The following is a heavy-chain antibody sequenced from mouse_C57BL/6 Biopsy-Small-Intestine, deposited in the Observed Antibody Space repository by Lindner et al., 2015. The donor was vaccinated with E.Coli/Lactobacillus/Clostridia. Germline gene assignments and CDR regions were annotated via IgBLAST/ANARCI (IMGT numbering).Heavy chain of an antibody. CDR1: GYSFTSYY. CDR3: ARPLDSSGYNY. Sequence: VQLQESGPELVKPGASVKISCKASGYSFTSYYIHWVKQRPGQGLEWIGWIYPGSGNTKYNEKFKGKATLTADTSSSTAYMQLSSLTSEDSAVYYCARPLDSSGYNYWGQGTTLTVSS. J-gene: IGHJ2*01. V-gene: IGHV1-66*01. D-gene: IGHD3-2*02. CDR2: IYPGSGNT.